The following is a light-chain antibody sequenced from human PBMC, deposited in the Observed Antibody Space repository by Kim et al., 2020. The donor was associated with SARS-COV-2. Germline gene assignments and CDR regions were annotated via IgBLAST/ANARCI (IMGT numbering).Light chain of an antibody. Sequence: SSELTQDPTVSVALGQTVKITCQGDRLRSYYASWYQQKSGQAPVLVIYGKNNRPSGIPDRFSGSTSGNTASLTITGAQAEDEADYYCSSRDNSGNYLYWLFGGGTQLTVL. CDR3: SSRDNSGNYLYWL. V-gene: IGLV3-19*01. J-gene: IGLJ3*02. CDR2: GKN. CDR1: RLRSYY.